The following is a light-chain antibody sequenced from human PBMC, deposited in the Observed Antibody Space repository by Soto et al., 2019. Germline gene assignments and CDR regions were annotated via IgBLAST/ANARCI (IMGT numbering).Light chain of an antibody. V-gene: IGKV1-39*01. CDR1: QTISDY. J-gene: IGKJ5*01. CDR3: HHTFSAPSII. Sequence: DIQLTQSPSSLSASVGDRVTITCRAGQTISDYLNWYQQKPGTAPKLLIYAASTLQSEVPSRFSGSPSGTDFAITISTLHPEDGATYYWHHTFSAPSIIFGQRTRLDIK. CDR2: AAS.